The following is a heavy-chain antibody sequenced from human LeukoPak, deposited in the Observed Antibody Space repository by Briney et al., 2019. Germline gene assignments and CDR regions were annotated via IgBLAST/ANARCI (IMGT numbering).Heavy chain of an antibody. CDR3: ARVGPRSYYDY. V-gene: IGHV4-39*07. Sequence: PSETLSLTCTVSGGSISSSSYYWGWIRQPPGKGLEWIGSIYYSGSTYYNPSLKSRVTMSVDTSKNQFSLKLSSVTAADTAVYYCARVGPRSYYDYWGQGTLVTVSS. D-gene: IGHD1-26*01. CDR1: GGSISSSSYY. J-gene: IGHJ4*02. CDR2: IYYSGST.